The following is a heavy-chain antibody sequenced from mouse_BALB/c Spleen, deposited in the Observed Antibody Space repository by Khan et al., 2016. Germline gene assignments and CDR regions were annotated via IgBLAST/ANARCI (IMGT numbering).Heavy chain of an antibody. D-gene: IGHD2-4*01. V-gene: IGHV1-87*01. Sequence: QVQLKQSGAELARPGASVKLSCKASGYTFTSYWMQWVKQRPGQGLEWIGAIYPGDGDTRYAQKFKGKATLTADKSSSTAYMQLSSLASEDSAVYYCARSTMITMGYFDYWGQGTTLTVSS. J-gene: IGHJ2*01. CDR1: GYTFTSYW. CDR2: IYPGDGDT. CDR3: ARSTMITMGYFDY.